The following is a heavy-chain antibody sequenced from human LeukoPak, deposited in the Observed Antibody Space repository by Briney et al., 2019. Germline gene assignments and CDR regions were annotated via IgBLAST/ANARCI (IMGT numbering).Heavy chain of an antibody. D-gene: IGHD2-2*01. CDR1: GFTFSSYS. CDR3: ASQVVPAARVDY. J-gene: IGHJ4*02. V-gene: IGHV3-21*01. Sequence: PGGSLRLSCAASGFTFSSYSMNWVCQAPGKGLEWVSSISSSSSYIYYADSVKGRFTISRDNAKNSLYLQMNSLRAEDTAVYYCASQVVPAARVDYWGQGTLVTVSS. CDR2: ISSSSSYI.